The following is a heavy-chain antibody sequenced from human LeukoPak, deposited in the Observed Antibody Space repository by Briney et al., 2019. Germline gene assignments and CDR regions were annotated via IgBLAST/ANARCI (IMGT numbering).Heavy chain of an antibody. CDR2: ILYDGSNK. Sequence: PGGSLRLSCVASGFTFSSYGMHWVRQAPGKGLEWVAFILYDGSNKYYADSVKGRFAISRDNSKNTLYLQMNTLRAEDTAVYYCATEKVGPNLYYFDYWGQGALVTVSA. CDR3: ATEKVGPNLYYFDY. CDR1: GFTFSSYG. D-gene: IGHD1-26*01. V-gene: IGHV3-30*02. J-gene: IGHJ4*02.